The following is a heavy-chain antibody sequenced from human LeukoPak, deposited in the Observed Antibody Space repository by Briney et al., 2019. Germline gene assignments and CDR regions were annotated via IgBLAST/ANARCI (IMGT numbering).Heavy chain of an antibody. CDR1: GFTFSSYA. V-gene: IGHV3-64*01. Sequence: GGSLRLSCAASGFTFSSYAMHWVRQAPGKGLEYVSAISSNGGSTYYANSVKGRFTISRDNSKNTLYLQMGSLRAEDMAVYYCARGYHGDYVANWFDSWSQGTLVTVSS. D-gene: IGHD4-17*01. CDR2: ISSNGGST. CDR3: ARGYHGDYVANWFDS. J-gene: IGHJ5*01.